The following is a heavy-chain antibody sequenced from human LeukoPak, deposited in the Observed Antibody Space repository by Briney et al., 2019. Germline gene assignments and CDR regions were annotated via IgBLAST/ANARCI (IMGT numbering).Heavy chain of an antibody. CDR2: IYSGGST. CDR1: GFTVSSNY. J-gene: IGHJ6*02. CDR3: ARPGVGFQEGMDV. D-gene: IGHD3-10*01. Sequence: GGSLRLSCAASGFTVSSNYMSWVRQAPGKGLEWVSVIYSGGSTYYADSVKGRFTISRDNSKNTLYLQMNSLRAEDTAMYYCARPGVGFQEGMDVWGQGTTVTVSS. V-gene: IGHV3-53*01.